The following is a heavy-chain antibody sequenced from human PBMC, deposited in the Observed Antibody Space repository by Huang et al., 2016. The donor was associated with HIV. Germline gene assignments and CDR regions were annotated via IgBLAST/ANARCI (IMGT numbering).Heavy chain of an antibody. CDR2: ISGNGNKT. V-gene: IGHV3-23*01. CDR3: TVLLDY. J-gene: IGHJ4*02. CDR1: GFTFNKYA. Sequence: EVKVLESGGGLVQPGGSLRLSCVASGFTFNKYAMSWVRQAPGNGLGGVSLISGNGNKTYYADSVKGRFTISRDNSKNTVYLQMNSLRAEDAALYHCTVLLDYWGQGTPVTVSS.